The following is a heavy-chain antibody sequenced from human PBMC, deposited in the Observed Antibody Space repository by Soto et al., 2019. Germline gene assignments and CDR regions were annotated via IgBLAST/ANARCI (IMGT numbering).Heavy chain of an antibody. Sequence: SAPKPMKPTQTLRITCTFPGFTLGTTELSVNWIRQAPGKALEWLAVIDWDGDRFYSASLKTRLSISKDTSKNEVVLTMTNMDPVDTATYFCARSQGGMLYNSYFDFWGQGTLVTVTS. V-gene: IGHV2-70*13. CDR1: GFTLGTTELS. J-gene: IGHJ4*02. D-gene: IGHD2-8*01. CDR3: ARSQGGMLYNSYFDF. CDR2: IDWDGDR.